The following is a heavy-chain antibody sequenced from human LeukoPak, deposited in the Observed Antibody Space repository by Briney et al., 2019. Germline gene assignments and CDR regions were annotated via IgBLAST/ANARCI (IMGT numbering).Heavy chain of an antibody. J-gene: IGHJ4*02. CDR3: AKRREQWRASFDY. Sequence: GGSLRLSCAASGFTFSSYGMHWVRQAPGKGLEWVAVIWYDGSNKYYADSVKGRFTISRDNSKNTLYLQMNSLRAEDTAVYYCAKRREQWRASFDYWGQGTLVTVSS. CDR1: GFTFSSYG. D-gene: IGHD6-19*01. V-gene: IGHV3-33*06. CDR2: IWYDGSNK.